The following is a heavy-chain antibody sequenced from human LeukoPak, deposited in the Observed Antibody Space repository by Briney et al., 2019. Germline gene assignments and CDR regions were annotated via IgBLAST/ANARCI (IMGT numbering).Heavy chain of an antibody. CDR2: IRYDGSNK. V-gene: IGHV3-30*02. CDR3: AKDRGARGVNFFDY. Sequence: PGGSLRLSCAASGFTFSSYGMHWVRQAPGKGLEWVAFIRYDGSNKYYADSVKGRFTISRDNSKNTLYLQMNSLRAEDTAIYYCAKDRGARGVNFFDYWGQGTLVTVSS. CDR1: GFTFSSYG. D-gene: IGHD3-10*01. J-gene: IGHJ4*02.